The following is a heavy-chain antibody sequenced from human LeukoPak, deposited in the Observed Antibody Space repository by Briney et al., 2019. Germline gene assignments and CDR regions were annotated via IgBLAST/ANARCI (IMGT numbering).Heavy chain of an antibody. D-gene: IGHD6-6*01. CDR3: AREYSSSVESNYYYYYGMDV. V-gene: IGHV1-8*01. CDR2: MNPNSGNT. J-gene: IGHJ6*02. Sequence: ASVKVSCKASGYTFTSYDINWVRQATGQGLEWMGWMNPNSGNTGYAQKFQGRVTMTRNTSISTAYMELSSLRSEDTAVYYCAREYSSSVESNYYYYYGMDVWGQGTTVTVSS. CDR1: GYTFTSYD.